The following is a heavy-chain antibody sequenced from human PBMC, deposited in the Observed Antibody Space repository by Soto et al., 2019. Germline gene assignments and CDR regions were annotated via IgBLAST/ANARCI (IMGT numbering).Heavy chain of an antibody. CDR1: GFTFSSYA. CDR3: AKDGVEMATIAVGYYGMDV. J-gene: IGHJ6*02. Sequence: WGSLRLSCAASGFTFSSYAMSWVRQAPGKGLEWVSAISGSGGSTYYADSVKGRFTISRDNSKNTPYLQMNSLRAEDTAVYYCAKDGVEMATIAVGYYGMDVWGQGTTVTVSS. CDR2: ISGSGGST. D-gene: IGHD6-19*01. V-gene: IGHV3-23*01.